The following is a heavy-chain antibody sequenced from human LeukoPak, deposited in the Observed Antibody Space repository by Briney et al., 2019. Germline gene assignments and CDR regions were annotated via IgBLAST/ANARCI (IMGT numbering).Heavy chain of an antibody. J-gene: IGHJ2*01. V-gene: IGHV3-33*03. Sequence: GGSLRLSCAASGFSFINHGLHWVRQAPGKGLEWVALIEVDGSKKYYADSLKGRITVSRDNSRNTLDLQMSSLRVEDTSVYYCVVVLVPAAVWQFDLWGRGTPVTVSS. CDR3: VVVLVPAAVWQFDL. CDR1: GFSFINHG. CDR2: IEVDGSKK. D-gene: IGHD2-2*01.